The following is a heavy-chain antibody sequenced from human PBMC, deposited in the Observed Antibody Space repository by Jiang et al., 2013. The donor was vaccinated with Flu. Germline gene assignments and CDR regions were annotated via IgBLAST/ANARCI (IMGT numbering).Heavy chain of an antibody. D-gene: IGHD6-13*01. V-gene: IGHV6-1*01. J-gene: IGHJ6*02. CDR1: GDSVSSNSAA. Sequence: QTLSLTCAISGDSVSSNSAAWNWIRQSPSRGLEWLGRTYYRSKWYNDYAVSVKSRITINPDTSKNQFSLQLNSVTPEDTAVYYCARDWAGRIAAAGTYYYYGLDVWGQGTTVTVSS. CDR3: ARDWAGRIAAAGTYYYYGLDV. CDR2: TYYRSKWYN.